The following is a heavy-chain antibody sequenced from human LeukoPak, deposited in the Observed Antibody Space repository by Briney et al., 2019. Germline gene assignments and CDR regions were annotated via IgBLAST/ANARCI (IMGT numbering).Heavy chain of an antibody. D-gene: IGHD4-17*01. Sequence: SETLSLTCAVYGGSFSGYYWSWIRQPPGKGLEWIGETNHSGSTNYNPSLKSRVTISVDTSKNQFSLKLSSVTAADTAVYYCASWGDYGDYYFDYWGQGTLVTVSS. J-gene: IGHJ4*02. V-gene: IGHV4-34*01. CDR3: ASWGDYGDYYFDY. CDR2: TNHSGST. CDR1: GGSFSGYY.